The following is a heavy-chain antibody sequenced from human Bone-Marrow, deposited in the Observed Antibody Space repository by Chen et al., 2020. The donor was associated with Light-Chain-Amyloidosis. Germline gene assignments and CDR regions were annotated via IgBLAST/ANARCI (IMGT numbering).Heavy chain of an antibody. J-gene: IGHJ3*02. CDR3: ARSGSAVTTAFDI. V-gene: IGHV3-30*01. CDR1: GFTFSSYA. CDR2: ISYDGSNK. D-gene: IGHD4-17*01. Sequence: QVQLVESGGGVVQPGRSLRLSCAASGFTFSSYAMHWVRQAPGKGLEWVAVISYDGSNKYYADSVKGRFTISRDNSKNTLYLQMNSLRAEDTAVYYCARSGSAVTTAFDIWGQGTMVTVS.